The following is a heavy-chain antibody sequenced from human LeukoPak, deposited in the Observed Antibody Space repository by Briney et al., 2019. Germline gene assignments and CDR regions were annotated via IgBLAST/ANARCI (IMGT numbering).Heavy chain of an antibody. D-gene: IGHD7-27*01. Sequence: QAGGSLRLSCAASGFTFSDHAMSWVRQAPAKGLEWVSSINGNGGGSYYIDSVKGRFTVSRDNSENALYLQMNNLRTEDTAVYFCVKGGTADRVGWTHWGRGSLVTVFS. V-gene: IGHV3-23*01. CDR1: GFTFSDHA. CDR3: VKGGTADRVGWTH. J-gene: IGHJ4*02. CDR2: INGNGGGS.